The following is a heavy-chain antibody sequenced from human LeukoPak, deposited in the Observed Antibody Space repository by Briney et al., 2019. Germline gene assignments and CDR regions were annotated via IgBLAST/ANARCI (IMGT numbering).Heavy chain of an antibody. Sequence: GSLRLSCAASGFTFSSYAMSWIRQPPGKGLEWIGYIYYSGNTNYNPSLRSRVTISVDTSKNQFSLKLSSVTAADTAVYYCARARTPTATDYWGQGTLVTVSS. D-gene: IGHD5-18*01. CDR2: IYYSGNT. V-gene: IGHV4-59*01. J-gene: IGHJ4*02. CDR1: GFTFSSYA. CDR3: ARARTPTATDY.